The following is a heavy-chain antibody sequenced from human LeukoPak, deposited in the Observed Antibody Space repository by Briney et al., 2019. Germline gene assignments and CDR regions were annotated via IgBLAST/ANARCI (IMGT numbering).Heavy chain of an antibody. Sequence: SETLSLTCTVSGGSISSYYWSWIRQPPGKGSEWIGYIYYSGSTNYNPSLKSRVTISVDTSKNQFSLKLSSVTAADTAVYYCARAQGGLWSPFDYWGQGTLVTVSS. D-gene: IGHD5-18*01. J-gene: IGHJ4*02. V-gene: IGHV4-59*01. CDR3: ARAQGGLWSPFDY. CDR2: IYYSGST. CDR1: GGSISSYY.